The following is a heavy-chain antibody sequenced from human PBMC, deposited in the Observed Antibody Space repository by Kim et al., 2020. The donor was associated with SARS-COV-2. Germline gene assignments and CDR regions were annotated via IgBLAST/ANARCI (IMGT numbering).Heavy chain of an antibody. V-gene: IGHV3-15*01. CDR2: IKSKADGGTT. J-gene: IGHJ1*01. D-gene: IGHD1-26*01. Sequence: GGSLRLSCAASGFPFNRAWMTWVRQAPGKGLEWVGRIKSKADGGTTDNSAPVRARFSISRDDSTNLLYLQMSSLKTEDTAVYYCTTIGSGSYLWGQGTLVTVSS. CDR1: GFPFNRAW. CDR3: TTIGSGSYL.